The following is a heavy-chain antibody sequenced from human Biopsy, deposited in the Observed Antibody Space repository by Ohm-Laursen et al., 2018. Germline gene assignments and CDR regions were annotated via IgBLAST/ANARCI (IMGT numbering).Heavy chain of an antibody. J-gene: IGHJ2*01. CDR2: VYYTGST. CDR3: ARDRRYYSDRTVPGYFDL. D-gene: IGHD3-22*01. CDR1: GDSINNYY. V-gene: IGHV4-59*01. Sequence: SETLSLTCTVSGDSINNYYWSWIRQPPGKGLQWIGYVYYTGSTDYNPSLQSRVTISVDTSKNHFSLRLRSVTPADTAIYYCARDRRYYSDRTVPGYFDLWGRGTLVTVPS.